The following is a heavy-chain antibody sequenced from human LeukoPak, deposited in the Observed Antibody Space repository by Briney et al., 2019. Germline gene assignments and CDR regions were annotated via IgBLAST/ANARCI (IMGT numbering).Heavy chain of an antibody. D-gene: IGHD3-16*02. V-gene: IGHV3-66*01. Sequence: GGSLRLSCAASGFTVSSNYMSWVRQAPRKGLEWVSVIYSGGSTYYADSVKGRFTISRDNSKNTLYLQMNSLRAEDTAVYYCARYDYVWGSYRSYYFDYWGQGTLVTVSS. CDR2: IYSGGST. CDR1: GFTVSSNY. CDR3: ARYDYVWGSYRSYYFDY. J-gene: IGHJ4*02.